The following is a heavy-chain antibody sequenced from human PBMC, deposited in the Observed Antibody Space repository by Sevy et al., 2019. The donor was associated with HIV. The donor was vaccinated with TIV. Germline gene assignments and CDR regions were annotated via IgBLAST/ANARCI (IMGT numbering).Heavy chain of an antibody. D-gene: IGHD2-2*01. Sequence: GGSLRLSCAASGFTFNSYWMSWVRQAPGKGLEWVANIKKDGSEKYYVDSVKGRLTISRDNAKNSLYLQMDSLRAEDTAVYYWARDCSSANCLWGMDVWGQGTTVTVSS. CDR3: ARDCSSANCLWGMDV. CDR1: GFTFNSYW. J-gene: IGHJ6*02. CDR2: IKKDGSEK. V-gene: IGHV3-7*03.